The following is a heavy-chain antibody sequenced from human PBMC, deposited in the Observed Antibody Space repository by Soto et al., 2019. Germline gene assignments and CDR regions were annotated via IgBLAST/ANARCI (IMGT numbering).Heavy chain of an antibody. J-gene: IGHJ6*02. V-gene: IGHV5-51*01. CDR1: GFSLNTYW. D-gene: IGHD3-22*01. Sequence: GESLKISCKASGFSLNTYWIAWVRQMPGKGLEWMGAIFPCDSETRYSPSFEGRVSLSAGRPWSTAYVQWVSLRASHSASSYCPTQGPPPGGPGYYYKREVWGPGPTITVSS. CDR2: IFPCDSET. CDR3: PTQGPPPGGPGYYYKREV.